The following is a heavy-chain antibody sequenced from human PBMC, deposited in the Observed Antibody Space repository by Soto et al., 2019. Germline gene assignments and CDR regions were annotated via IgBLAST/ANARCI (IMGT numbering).Heavy chain of an antibody. CDR1: GFTFSSYW. CDR2: IKGDGSRT. V-gene: IGHV3-74*01. D-gene: IGHD4-17*01. CDR3: ARGLPGYYGMDV. Sequence: EVQLVESGGGLVQPGGSLRLSCAASGFTFSSYWIHWVRQAPGKGLVWVSRIKGDGSRTDYADSVKGRFTISRDNAKNTVYLQINSLRDEDTAVYYFARGLPGYYGMDVWGQGTTVTVSS. J-gene: IGHJ6*02.